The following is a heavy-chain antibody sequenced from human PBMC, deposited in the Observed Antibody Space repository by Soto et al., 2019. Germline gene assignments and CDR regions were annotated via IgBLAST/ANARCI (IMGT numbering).Heavy chain of an antibody. CDR1: GYTFTSYG. V-gene: IGHV1-18*01. CDR3: ARTNYYDSSGHPAPFDY. Sequence: QVQLVQSGAEVKKPGASVKVSCKASGYTFTSYGISWVRQAPGQGLEWMGWISAYNGNTNYAQKLQGRVTMTTDTSTSTAYMELRSLRSDDTAVYYCARTNYYDSSGHPAPFDYWGQGTLVTVSS. CDR2: ISAYNGNT. D-gene: IGHD3-22*01. J-gene: IGHJ4*02.